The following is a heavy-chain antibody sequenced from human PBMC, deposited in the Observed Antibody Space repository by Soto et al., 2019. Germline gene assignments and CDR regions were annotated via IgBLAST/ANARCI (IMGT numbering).Heavy chain of an antibody. CDR2: ISYDGSNK. CDR3: ARSDSSGYYYFYY. V-gene: IGHV3-30-3*01. CDR1: GFTFSSYA. D-gene: IGHD3-22*01. J-gene: IGHJ4*02. Sequence: PGGSLRLSCAASGFTFSSYAMHWVRQAPGKGLEWVAVISYDGSNKYYADSVKGRFTISRDNSKNTLYLQMNSLRAEDTAVYYCARSDSSGYYYFYYWGQGTLVTVSS.